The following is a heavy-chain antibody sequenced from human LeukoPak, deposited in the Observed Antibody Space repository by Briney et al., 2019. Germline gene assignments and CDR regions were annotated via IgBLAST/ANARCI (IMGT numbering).Heavy chain of an antibody. CDR3: ASERRGDDAFDI. Sequence: PGGSLRLSCAASGFTFSSYAMHWVRQAPGKGLEYVSTISTNGGRTYYANSVKGRFTISRDNSKNTVYLQMGSLRAEDMAVYYCASERRGDDAFDIWGQGTMVTVSS. D-gene: IGHD3-16*01. CDR1: GFTFSSYA. J-gene: IGHJ3*02. CDR2: ISTNGGRT. V-gene: IGHV3-64*01.